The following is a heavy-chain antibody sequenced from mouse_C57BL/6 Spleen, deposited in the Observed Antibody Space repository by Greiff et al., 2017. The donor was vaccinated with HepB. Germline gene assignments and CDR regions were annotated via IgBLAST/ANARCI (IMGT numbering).Heavy chain of an antibody. Sequence: QVQLQQSGAELVRPGASVTLSCKASGYTFTDYEMHWVKQTPVHGLEWIGAIDPETGGTAYNQKFKGKAILTADKSSSTAYMELRSLTSEDSAVYYCTFHGSSLYCFDYWGQGTTLTVSS. CDR1: GYTFTDYE. D-gene: IGHD1-1*01. J-gene: IGHJ2*01. CDR3: TFHGSSLYCFDY. CDR2: IDPETGGT. V-gene: IGHV1-15*01.